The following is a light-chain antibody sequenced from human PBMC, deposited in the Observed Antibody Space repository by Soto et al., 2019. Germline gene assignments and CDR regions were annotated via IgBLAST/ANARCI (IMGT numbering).Light chain of an antibody. V-gene: IGKV2-28*01. CDR2: LGS. CDR1: QSLLQSNGYNY. CDR3: MQALQTPT. J-gene: IGKJ1*01. Sequence: DIVMTQSPLSLPVTPGESASISCRSSQSLLQSNGYNYLDWYLQKPGQSPQLLIYLGSNRASGVPDRLSGSESGSDFTLKISRVEAEDVGVYYCMQALQTPTFGQGTKVEIK.